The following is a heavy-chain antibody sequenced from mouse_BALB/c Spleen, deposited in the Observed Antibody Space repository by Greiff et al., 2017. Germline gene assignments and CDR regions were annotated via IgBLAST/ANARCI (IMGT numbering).Heavy chain of an antibody. V-gene: IGHV14-3*02. D-gene: IGHD1-2*01. CDR3: AVSAATAMDY. CDR1: GFNINDTY. CDR2: IDPANGNT. Sequence: VQLQQSGAELVKPGASVKLSCTASGFNINDTYMQWVKQRPEQGLEWIGRIDPANGNTKYDPKFQGKATITADTSSNTAYLQLSSLTSEDTAVYYCAVSAATAMDYWGQGTSVTVSA. J-gene: IGHJ4*01.